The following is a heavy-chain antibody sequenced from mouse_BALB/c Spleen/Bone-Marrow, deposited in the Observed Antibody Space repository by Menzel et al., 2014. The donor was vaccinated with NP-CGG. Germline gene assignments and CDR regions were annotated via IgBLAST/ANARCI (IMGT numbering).Heavy chain of an antibody. V-gene: IGHV1-18*01. Sequence: EVQLQQSGPELVKPGASVKISCKTSGYTFTEYTIHWVKQRHGKSLEWTGNINPNIGGTTYNQKFKGKATLTVDMSSSTAYMDLRSLTSEDSAVYYCARGRFAYWGQGTLVTVSA. J-gene: IGHJ3*01. CDR1: GYTFTEYT. CDR3: ARGRFAY. CDR2: INPNIGGT.